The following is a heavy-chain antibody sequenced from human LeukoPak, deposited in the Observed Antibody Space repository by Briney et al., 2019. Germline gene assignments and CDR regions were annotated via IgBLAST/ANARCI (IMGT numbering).Heavy chain of an antibody. J-gene: IGHJ2*01. CDR2: ITWNSGSI. CDR3: ARGLGGDQGYFDL. D-gene: IGHD3-10*01. V-gene: IGHV3-9*01. Sequence: GRSLRLSCAASGFTFDNYAMHWVRQAPAKGLEWVSGITWNSGSIGYADSVKGRFTISRDNAKNSLYLQMNSLRTEDTALYYCARGLGGDQGYFDLWGRGTLATVSS. CDR1: GFTFDNYA.